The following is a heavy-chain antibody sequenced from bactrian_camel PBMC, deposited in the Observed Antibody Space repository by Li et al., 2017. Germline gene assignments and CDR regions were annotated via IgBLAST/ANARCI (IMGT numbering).Heavy chain of an antibody. CDR1: GFTSTNYC. V-gene: IGHV3S42*01. CDR2: IHIGYGST. Sequence: DVQLVESGGGSVQAGGSLRLSCALSGFTSTNYCMGWFRQGPGKGREGVATIHIGYGSTIYSEFVEGRFTISRDNAKSTLYLQMNNLKPEDTGTYYCAAEEMRNGVCFAVTWGYGMDWWGNGTQVTVS. J-gene: IGHJ7*01. D-gene: IGHD1*01.